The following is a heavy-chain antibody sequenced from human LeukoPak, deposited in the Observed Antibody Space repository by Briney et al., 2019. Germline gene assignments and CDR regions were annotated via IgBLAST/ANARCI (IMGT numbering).Heavy chain of an antibody. CDR1: GFTFSSYA. J-gene: IGHJ4*02. V-gene: IGHV3-23*01. Sequence: PGGSLRLSCAASGFTFSSYAMSWVRQAPGKGLEWVSAISGSGGSTYYADSVKGRFTISRDNSKNTLYLQMNSLRAEDTAVYYCAKDFRGSARITIFGRSDYWGQGTLVTVSS. CDR2: ISGSGGST. D-gene: IGHD3-3*01. CDR3: AKDFRGSARITIFGRSDY.